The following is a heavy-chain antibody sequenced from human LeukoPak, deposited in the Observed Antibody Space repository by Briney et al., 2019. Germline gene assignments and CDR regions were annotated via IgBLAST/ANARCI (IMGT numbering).Heavy chain of an antibody. CDR2: ISSSSYI. Sequence: GGSLRLSCAATGFTFSSYSMDWVRQAPGKGLEWVSSISSSSYIYYADSVKGRFTISRDNAKNSLYLQMNSLRAEDTAVYYCARETIIYYDSSGCFDYWGQGTPVTVSS. CDR3: ARETIIYYDSSGCFDY. CDR1: GFTFSSYS. J-gene: IGHJ4*02. V-gene: IGHV3-21*01. D-gene: IGHD3-22*01.